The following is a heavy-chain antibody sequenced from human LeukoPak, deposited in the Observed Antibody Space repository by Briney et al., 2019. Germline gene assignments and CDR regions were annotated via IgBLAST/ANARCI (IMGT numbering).Heavy chain of an antibody. J-gene: IGHJ4*02. Sequence: PGGSLRLSCAASGFTSGSYWMTWVRQAPGKGLEWVANIKQDGNEKYYVDSVKGRFTISRDNAKNSLYLQMNSLRAEDTAVYYCARAGRFLEWLLAYYFDYWGQGTLVTVSS. V-gene: IGHV3-7*01. CDR3: ARAGRFLEWLLAYYFDY. CDR1: GFTSGSYW. D-gene: IGHD3-3*01. CDR2: IKQDGNEK.